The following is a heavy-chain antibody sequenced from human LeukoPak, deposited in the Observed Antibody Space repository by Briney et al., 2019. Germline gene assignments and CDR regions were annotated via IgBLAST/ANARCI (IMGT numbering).Heavy chain of an antibody. J-gene: IGHJ4*02. CDR3: AVGVGAFDY. V-gene: IGHV4-34*01. CDR2: INHSGST. D-gene: IGHD1-26*01. CDR1: GGSFSGYY. Sequence: SETLSLTCAVYGGSFSGYYWSWIRQPPGKGPEWIGEINHSGSTNYNPSLKSRVTISVDTSKNQFSLKLSSVTAADTAVYYCAVGVGAFDYWGQGTLVTVSS.